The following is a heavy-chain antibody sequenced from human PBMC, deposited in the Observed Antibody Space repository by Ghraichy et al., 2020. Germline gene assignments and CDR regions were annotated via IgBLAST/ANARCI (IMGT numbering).Heavy chain of an antibody. J-gene: IGHJ6*02. D-gene: IGHD6-13*01. CDR1: GGSFSGYY. CDR2: INHSGST. Sequence: SQTLSLTCAVYGGSFSGYYWSWIRQPPGKGLEWIGEINHSGSTNYNPSLKSRVTISVDTSKNQFSLKLSSVTAADTAVYYCARGRYSSSWYLGGGYYYYGMDVWGQGTTVTVSS. V-gene: IGHV4-34*01. CDR3: ARGRYSSSWYLGGGYYYYGMDV.